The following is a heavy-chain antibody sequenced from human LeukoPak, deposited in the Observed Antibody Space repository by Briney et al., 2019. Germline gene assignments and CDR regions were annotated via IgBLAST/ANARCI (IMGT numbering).Heavy chain of an antibody. CDR3: ARWDISAADIDY. CDR2: IRFDGSHV. CDR1: GFTFSSYG. J-gene: IGHJ4*02. Sequence: PGGSLRLSCAASGFTFSSYGMHWVRQSPGKGLEWVAVIRFDGSHVYYGDSVKGRFTISRDNSKKTLFLQMDSLRAEDTAAYYCARWDISAADIDYWGQGTLVTVSA. V-gene: IGHV3-33*01. D-gene: IGHD6-13*01.